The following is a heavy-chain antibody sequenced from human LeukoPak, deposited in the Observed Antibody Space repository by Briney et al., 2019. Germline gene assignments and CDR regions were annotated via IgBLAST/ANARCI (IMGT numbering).Heavy chain of an antibody. CDR1: GYTFTSYD. J-gene: IGHJ6*02. Sequence: ASVKVSCKASGYTFTSYDINWVRQATGQGLEWMGWMNPNSGNTGYAQKFQGRVTMTRNTSISTAYMELSSLRSEDTAVYYCARFVRYYYDSSGYYYADYYYYGMDVWGQGTTVTVSS. D-gene: IGHD3-22*01. CDR3: ARFVRYYYDSSGYYYADYYYYGMDV. CDR2: MNPNSGNT. V-gene: IGHV1-8*01.